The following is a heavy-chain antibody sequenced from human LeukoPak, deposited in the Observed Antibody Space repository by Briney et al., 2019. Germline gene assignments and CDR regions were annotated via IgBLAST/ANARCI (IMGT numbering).Heavy chain of an antibody. Sequence: GASVKVSCKASGYSFTTYYMHWVRQAPGQGLEWMGIIKPSGGSTSYAQKFQDRVTMTRDTSTSTVYMELSSLRSEDTAVYYCARVHDSDWYFDYWGQGPLVTVSS. CDR2: IKPSGGST. J-gene: IGHJ4*02. CDR1: GYSFTTYY. D-gene: IGHD6-19*01. CDR3: ARVHDSDWYFDY. V-gene: IGHV1-46*01.